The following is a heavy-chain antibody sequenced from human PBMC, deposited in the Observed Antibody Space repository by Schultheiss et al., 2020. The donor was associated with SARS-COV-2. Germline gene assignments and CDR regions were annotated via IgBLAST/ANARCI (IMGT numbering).Heavy chain of an antibody. Sequence: GGSLRLSCAASGFTFSSYAMSWVRQAPGKGLEWVSAISGSGGSTYYADSVKGRFTISRDNAKNTLYLQMSSLSAEDTAVYYCARVPGYSSWVFDYWGQGTLVTVSS. CDR1: GFTFSSYA. V-gene: IGHV3-23*01. J-gene: IGHJ4*02. CDR2: ISGSGGST. CDR3: ARVPGYSSWVFDY. D-gene: IGHD6-19*01.